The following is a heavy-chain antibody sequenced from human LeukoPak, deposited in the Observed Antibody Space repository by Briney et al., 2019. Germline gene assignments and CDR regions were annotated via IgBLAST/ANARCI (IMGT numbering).Heavy chain of an antibody. CDR3: ARGGIAARRPYYYYYYMDV. CDR2: INHSGST. CDR1: GGSFSGYY. Sequence: SETLSLTCAVYGGSFSGYYWSWIRQPPGKGLEWIGEINHSGSTNYNPSLKSRVTISVDTSKSQFSLKLSSVTAADTAVYYCARGGIAARRPYYYYYYMDVWGKGTTVTVSS. D-gene: IGHD6-6*01. V-gene: IGHV4-34*01. J-gene: IGHJ6*03.